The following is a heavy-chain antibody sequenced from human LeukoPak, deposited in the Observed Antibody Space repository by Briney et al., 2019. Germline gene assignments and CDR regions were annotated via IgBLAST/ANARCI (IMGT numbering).Heavy chain of an antibody. D-gene: IGHD3-10*01. CDR3: ARGTGSATGRWFDP. Sequence: ASVKVSCKASGYTFIGYYMHWVRQAPGQGLEWMGWINPNSGGTNYAQKFQGRVTMTRDTSISTAYMELSRLRSDDMAVYYCARGTGSATGRWFDPWGQGTLVTVSS. J-gene: IGHJ5*02. CDR2: INPNSGGT. CDR1: GYTFIGYY. V-gene: IGHV1-2*02.